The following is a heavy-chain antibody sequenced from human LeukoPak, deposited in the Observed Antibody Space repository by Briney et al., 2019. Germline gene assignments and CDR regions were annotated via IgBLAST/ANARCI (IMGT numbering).Heavy chain of an antibody. Sequence: PGRSLRLSCAASGFTFSSYAMHWVRQAPGKGLEYVSAISSNGGSTYYANSVKGRFTISRDNSKNTLYLQMGSLRAEDMAVYYCARVFCSGGSCYTPRGYGMDVWGQGTTVTVSS. D-gene: IGHD2-15*01. CDR1: GFTFSSYA. CDR3: ARVFCSGGSCYTPRGYGMDV. J-gene: IGHJ6*02. V-gene: IGHV3-64*01. CDR2: ISSNGGST.